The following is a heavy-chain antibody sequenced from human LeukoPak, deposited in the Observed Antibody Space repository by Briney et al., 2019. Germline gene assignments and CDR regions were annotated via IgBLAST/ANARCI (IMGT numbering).Heavy chain of an antibody. CDR3: ARDKGGMVPFDY. CDR1: GFTFSSYN. CDR2: ISSSSSYI. D-gene: IGHD3-10*01. J-gene: IGHJ4*02. Sequence: GGSLRLSCAASGFTFSSYNMNWVRQAPGRGLEWVSFISSSSSYIYYADSVKGRFTIARDDAKNSLYLQMNSLRAEDTAVYFCARDKGGMVPFDYWDQGTLVTVSS. V-gene: IGHV3-21*01.